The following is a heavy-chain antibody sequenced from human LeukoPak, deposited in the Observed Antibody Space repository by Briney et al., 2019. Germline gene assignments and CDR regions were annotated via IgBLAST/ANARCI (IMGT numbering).Heavy chain of an antibody. D-gene: IGHD3-10*01. CDR2: ISYTGST. CDR1: GGSISYYY. CDR3: ARDDYRGVTNFDP. Sequence: PSETLSLTGTVSGGSISYYYWSWIRQPPGKGLEWIGYISYTGSTNYNPSLQSRVTISVDTSKNQFSLQLTSLTAADTAVYYCARDDYRGVTNFDPWGQGTLVTVSS. J-gene: IGHJ5*02. V-gene: IGHV4-59*01.